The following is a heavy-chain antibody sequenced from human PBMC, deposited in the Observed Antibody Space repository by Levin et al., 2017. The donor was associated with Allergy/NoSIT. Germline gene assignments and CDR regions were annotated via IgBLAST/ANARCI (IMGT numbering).Heavy chain of an antibody. CDR3: ARETISFRDMDV. V-gene: IGHV3-30-3*01. CDR1: GFTFSSYA. Sequence: GESLKISCAASGFTFSSYAMHWVRQAPGKGLEWVAVISYDGSNKYYADSVKGRFTISRDNSKNTLYLQMNSLRTEDTAVYYCARETISFRDMDVWGQGTTVTVSS. J-gene: IGHJ6*02. D-gene: IGHD3-3*01. CDR2: ISYDGSNK.